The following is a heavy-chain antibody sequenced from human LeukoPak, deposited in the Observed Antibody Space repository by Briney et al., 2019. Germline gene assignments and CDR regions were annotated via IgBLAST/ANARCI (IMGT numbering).Heavy chain of an antibody. CDR2: IYYSGST. CDR3: ARGAPVLWASGFYYMDV. J-gene: IGHJ6*03. CDR1: GGSISSSSYY. Sequence: PSETLPLTCTVSGGSISSSSYYWGWIRQPPGKGLEWIGSIYYSGSTYYNPSLKSRVTISVDTSKNQFSLKLSSVTAADTAVYYCARGAPVLWASGFYYMDVWGKGTTVTVSS. V-gene: IGHV4-39*01. D-gene: IGHD6-6*01.